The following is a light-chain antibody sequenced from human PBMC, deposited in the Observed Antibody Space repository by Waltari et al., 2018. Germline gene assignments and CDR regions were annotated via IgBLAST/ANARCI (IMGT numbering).Light chain of an antibody. Sequence: SYELTQPPSVSVSPGQTARITCSGDAVPTQYASWYQQKPGQAPVLVIYKDSERPSGIPERFSGSSSGTAVTLTISGVQAEDEADYYCQSADSSVSYVMFGGGTKLTVL. V-gene: IGLV3-25*03. CDR3: QSADSSVSYVM. CDR2: KDS. J-gene: IGLJ3*02. CDR1: AVPTQY.